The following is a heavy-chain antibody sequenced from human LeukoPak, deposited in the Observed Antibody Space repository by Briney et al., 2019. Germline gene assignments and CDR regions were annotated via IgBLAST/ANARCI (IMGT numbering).Heavy chain of an antibody. Sequence: GGSLRLSCAASGFTFSSYAMSWVRQAPGKGLEWVSAISGSGGSTYYADSVKGRFTISRDNSKNTLYLQMNSLRAEDTAVYYCARDGNWNDEPSPPHFDYWGQGTLVTVSS. V-gene: IGHV3-23*01. J-gene: IGHJ4*02. D-gene: IGHD1-1*01. CDR2: ISGSGGST. CDR3: ARDGNWNDEPSPPHFDY. CDR1: GFTFSSYA.